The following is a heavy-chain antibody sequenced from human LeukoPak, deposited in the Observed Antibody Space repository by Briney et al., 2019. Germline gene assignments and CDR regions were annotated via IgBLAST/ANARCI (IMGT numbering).Heavy chain of an antibody. J-gene: IGHJ6*03. Sequence: ASVKVSCKASGYTFTSYDINWVRQATGQGLEWMGWMNPNSGNTGYAQKFQGRVTMTRNTSISTAYMELSSLRSEDTAVYYCARGVRRKSVVPAAIGAYYYYYYMDVWGKGTTVTVSS. CDR3: ARGVRRKSVVPAAIGAYYYYYYMDV. V-gene: IGHV1-8*01. CDR1: GYTFTSYD. CDR2: MNPNSGNT. D-gene: IGHD2-2*02.